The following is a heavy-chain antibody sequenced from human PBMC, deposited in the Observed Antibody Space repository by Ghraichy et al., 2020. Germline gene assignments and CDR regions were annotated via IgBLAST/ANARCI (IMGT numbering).Heavy chain of an antibody. J-gene: IGHJ4*01. V-gene: IGHV5-51*01. Sequence: GESLNISCKASGYSISSYWIGCVRQMPGKGPEWMGVIYPGDSDIVYSPAFHGQVTFSADKSTNTVYLQSISLQASDIAVYFCARRSSSAGGEYFAFWGHGPPVSVSS. D-gene: IGHD3-22*01. CDR3: ARRSSSAGGEYFAF. CDR2: IYPGDSDI. CDR1: GYSISSYW.